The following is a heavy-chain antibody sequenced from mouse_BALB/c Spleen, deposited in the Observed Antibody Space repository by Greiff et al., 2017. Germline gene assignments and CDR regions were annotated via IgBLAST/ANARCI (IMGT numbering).Heavy chain of an antibody. V-gene: IGHV5-9-4*01. CDR1: GFTFSSYA. D-gene: IGHD2-10*02. CDR2: ISSGGSYT. J-gene: IGHJ3*01. CDR3: ARLYGHEAY. Sequence: EVKVVESGGGLVKPGGSLKLSCAASGFTFSSYAMSWVRQSPEKRLEWVAEISSGGSYTYYPDTVTGRFTISRDNAKNTLYLEMSSLRSEDTAMYYCARLYGHEAYWGQGTLVTVSA.